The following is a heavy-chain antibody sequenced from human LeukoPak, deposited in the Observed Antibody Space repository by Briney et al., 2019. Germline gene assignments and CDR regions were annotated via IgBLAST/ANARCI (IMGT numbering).Heavy chain of an antibody. V-gene: IGHV1-69*06. CDR3: ARLEDYDILTGFDY. D-gene: IGHD3-9*01. Sequence: SVKVSCKASGGTFSSYAISWVRQAPGQGLEWMGGIIPIFGTANYAQKFQGRVTITADKSTSTAYMELSSLRSEDTAVYYCARLEDYDILTGFDYWGQGTLVTVSS. CDR1: GGTFSSYA. CDR2: IIPIFGTA. J-gene: IGHJ4*02.